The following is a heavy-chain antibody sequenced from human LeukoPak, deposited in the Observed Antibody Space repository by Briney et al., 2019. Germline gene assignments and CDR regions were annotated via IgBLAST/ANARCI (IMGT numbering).Heavy chain of an antibody. CDR3: ATADVSGSGWYDY. CDR2: IDTYKGNT. V-gene: IGHV1-18*01. J-gene: IGHJ4*02. CDR1: GYTFSSYG. D-gene: IGHD6-19*01. Sequence: ASVKVSCKTSGYTFSSYGISWVRQAPGQGLEWMGWIDTYKGNTNYAQKLQGRVTMTTDTSTSTAYMELRSLRSDDTAVYYCATADVSGSGWYDYWGQGTLVTVSS.